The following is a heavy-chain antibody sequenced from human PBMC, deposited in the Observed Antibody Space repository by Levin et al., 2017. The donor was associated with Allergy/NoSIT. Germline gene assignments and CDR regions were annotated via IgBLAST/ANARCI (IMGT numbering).Heavy chain of an antibody. CDR2: ISWDSGSI. V-gene: IGHV3-9*01. CDR1: GFSFDDYA. CDR3: AKGVAGSGYPHFDY. D-gene: IGHD3-22*01. J-gene: IGHJ4*02. Sequence: SLKISCAASGFSFDDYAMYWVRQAPGKGLEWVSGISWDSGSIGYADSVKGRFTISRDNAKNSLYLQMNSMKPEDTAVYYCAKGVAGSGYPHFDYWGQGTLVTVSS.